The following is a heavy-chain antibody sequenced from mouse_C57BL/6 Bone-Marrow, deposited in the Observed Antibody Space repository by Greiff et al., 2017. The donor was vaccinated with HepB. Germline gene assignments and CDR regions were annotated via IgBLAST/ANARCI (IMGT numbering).Heavy chain of an antibody. CDR3: ARDGGYYLSIYYAMDY. CDR2: INPYNGGT. CDR1: GYTFTDYY. V-gene: IGHV1-19*01. Sequence: VQLQQPGPVLVKPGASVKMSCKASGYTFTDYYMNWVKQSPGQGLEWIGVINPYNGGTSYNQKFKGKATLTVDKSSSTAYMELNSLTSEDSAVFYCARDGGYYLSIYYAMDYWGQGTSVTVSS. J-gene: IGHJ4*01. D-gene: IGHD2-3*01.